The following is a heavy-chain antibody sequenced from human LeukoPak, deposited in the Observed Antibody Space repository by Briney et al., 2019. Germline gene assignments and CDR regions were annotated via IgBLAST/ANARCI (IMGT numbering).Heavy chain of an antibody. V-gene: IGHV1-46*01. CDR3: ARGLDLKDAFNI. CDR2: INPSGGST. CDR1: GYTFTSYY. J-gene: IGHJ3*02. Sequence: ASVKVSCKASGYTFTSYYMHWVRQAPGQGLEWMGIINPSGGSTSYAQKFQGRVTMTTDTSTSTAYMELRSLSSDDTAVYYCARGLDLKDAFNIWGQGTMVTVSS. D-gene: IGHD6-6*01.